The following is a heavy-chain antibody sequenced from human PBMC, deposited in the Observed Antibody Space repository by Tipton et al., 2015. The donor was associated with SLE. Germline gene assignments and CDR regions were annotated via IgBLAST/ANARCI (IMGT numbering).Heavy chain of an antibody. J-gene: IGHJ4*02. CDR1: GYTFTAYG. V-gene: IGHV1-2*02. Sequence: QLVQSGPEVKKPGASVKVSCKASGYTFTAYGITWVRQAPGQGLEWMGWINPNNSATDYAQKFQGTVTMTRDTSITTAYLELTRLRSDDTAVYYCASGNDYIDYWGQGTLVTVSS. D-gene: IGHD1-26*01. CDR2: INPNNSAT. CDR3: ASGNDYIDY.